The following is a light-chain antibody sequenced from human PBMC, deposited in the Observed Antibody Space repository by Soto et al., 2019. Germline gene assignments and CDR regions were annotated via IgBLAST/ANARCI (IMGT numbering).Light chain of an antibody. CDR2: GAS. J-gene: IGKJ1*01. CDR3: PESHIYSPT. CDR1: QSISSW. V-gene: IGKV1-5*01. Sequence: GGRRITKNCRASQSISSWLAWYQQKPGKAPKLLIYGASSLESGVPSRFIGIRSGTDFPLTSTILQPDHFAPYYLPESHIYSPTFGQGTKVDIK.